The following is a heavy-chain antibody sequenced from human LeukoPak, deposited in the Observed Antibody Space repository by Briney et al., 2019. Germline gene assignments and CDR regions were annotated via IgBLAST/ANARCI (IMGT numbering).Heavy chain of an antibody. CDR2: LSGSGGST. D-gene: IGHD3-22*01. CDR1: GFTFSSYG. J-gene: IGHJ3*02. Sequence: GGSLRLSCAASGFTFSSYGMSWVRRAPGKGLEWVSALSGSGGSTYYADSVKGRFTISRDNSKNTLYLQMNSLRAEDTAVYYCAKGKRDSSGYYYAAAFDIWGQGTMVTVSS. V-gene: IGHV3-23*01. CDR3: AKGKRDSSGYYYAAAFDI.